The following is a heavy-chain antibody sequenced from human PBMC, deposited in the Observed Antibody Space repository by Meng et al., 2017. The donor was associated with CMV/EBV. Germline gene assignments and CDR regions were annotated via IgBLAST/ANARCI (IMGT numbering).Heavy chain of an antibody. CDR2: IYTSGST. J-gene: IGHJ4*02. V-gene: IGHV4-4*07. CDR3: ARGGLYYYDSSGHFDY. CDR1: GGSISSYY. Sequence: QVRLQESGPGLVKPSETLSLTCTVSGGSISSYYWSWIRQPAGKGLEWIGRIYTSGSTNYSPSLKSRVTMSVDTSKNQVSLKLSSVTAADTAVYYCARGGLYYYDSSGHFDYWGQGTLVTVSS. D-gene: IGHD3-22*01.